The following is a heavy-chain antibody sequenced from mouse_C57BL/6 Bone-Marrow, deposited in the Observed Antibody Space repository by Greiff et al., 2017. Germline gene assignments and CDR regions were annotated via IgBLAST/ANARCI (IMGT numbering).Heavy chain of an antibody. CDR1: GFTFSSYG. V-gene: IGHV5-6*01. CDR3: ARHYDYYAMDY. CDR2: ISSGGSYT. J-gene: IGHJ4*01. Sequence: EVQLQESGGDLVKPGGSLKLSCAASGFTFSSYGMSWVRQTPDKKLEWVATISSGGSYTYYPASVKGRFTISRDNAKNTLYLQMSSLKSEDTAMYYCARHYDYYAMDYWGQGTSVTVSS.